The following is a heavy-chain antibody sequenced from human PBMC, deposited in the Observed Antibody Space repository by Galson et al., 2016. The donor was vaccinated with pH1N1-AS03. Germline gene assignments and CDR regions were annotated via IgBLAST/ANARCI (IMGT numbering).Heavy chain of an antibody. CDR2: VNGDGSST. D-gene: IGHD3-10*01. CDR3: ATGRGYYYEY. J-gene: IGHJ4*02. V-gene: IGHV3-74*01. Sequence: SLRLSCAASGFTFSNLWMHWVRQGPGKGLVWVARVNGDGSSTTYEDSVKGRFTISRDNAKNTVYLQMISLRAEDTAVYYCATGRGYYYEYWGQGTLVTVSS. CDR1: GFTFSNLW.